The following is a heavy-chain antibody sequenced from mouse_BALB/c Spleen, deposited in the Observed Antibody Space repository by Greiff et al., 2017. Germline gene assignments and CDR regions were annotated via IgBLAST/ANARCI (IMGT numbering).Heavy chain of an antibody. V-gene: IGHV5-4*02. Sequence: EVNVVESGGGLVKPGGSLKLSCAASGFTFSDYYMYWVRQTPEKRLEWVATISDGGSYTYYPDSVKGRFTISRDNAKNNLYLQMSSLKSEDTAMYYCAREGGGSYFDYWGQGTTLTVSS. CDR3: AREGGGSYFDY. CDR1: GFTFSDYY. D-gene: IGHD1-1*02. J-gene: IGHJ2*01. CDR2: ISDGGSYT.